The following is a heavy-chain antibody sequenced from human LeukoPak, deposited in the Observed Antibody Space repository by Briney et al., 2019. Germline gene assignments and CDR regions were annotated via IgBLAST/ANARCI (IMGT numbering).Heavy chain of an antibody. CDR2: IYTSGST. J-gene: IGHJ4*02. CDR3: ARDLAYGSGSYYTLDY. V-gene: IGHV4-61*02. D-gene: IGHD3-10*01. CDR1: GGSISSGSYY. Sequence: SETLSLTCTVSGGSISSGSYYWSWIRQPAGKGLEWIGRIYTSGSTNYNPSLKSRVTISVDTSKNQFSLKLSSVTAADTAVYYCARDLAYGSGSYYTLDYWGQGTLVTVSS.